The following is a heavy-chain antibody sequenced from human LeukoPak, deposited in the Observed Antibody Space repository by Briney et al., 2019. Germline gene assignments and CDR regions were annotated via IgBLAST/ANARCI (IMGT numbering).Heavy chain of an antibody. D-gene: IGHD6-13*01. CDR3: ARGSGSSSWYVPWFDP. CDR1: GFTFSDCY. Sequence: GGSLRLSCAASGFTFSDCYMSWIRQAPGKGLEWVSYISSSGSTIYYADSVKGRFTISRDNAKNSLYLQMNSLRAEDTAVYYCARGSGSSSWYVPWFDPWGQGTLVTVSS. V-gene: IGHV3-11*01. J-gene: IGHJ5*02. CDR2: ISSSGSTI.